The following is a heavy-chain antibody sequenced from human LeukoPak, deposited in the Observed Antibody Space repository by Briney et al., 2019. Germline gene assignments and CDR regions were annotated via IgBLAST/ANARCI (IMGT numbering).Heavy chain of an antibody. CDR1: GFTFSSYA. Sequence: LRLSCTTSGFTFSSYAIHWIRQPPGKGLEWIGEINHSGSTNYNPSLKSRVTISVDTSKNQFSLKLSSVTAADTAVYYCARWMVRGVIVYFDYWGQGTLVTVSS. V-gene: IGHV4-34*01. D-gene: IGHD3-10*01. CDR2: INHSGST. CDR3: ARWMVRGVIVYFDY. J-gene: IGHJ4*02.